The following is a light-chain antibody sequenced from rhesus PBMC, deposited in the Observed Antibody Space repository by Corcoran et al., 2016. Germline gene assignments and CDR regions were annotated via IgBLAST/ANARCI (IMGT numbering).Light chain of an antibody. J-gene: IGKJ3*01. Sequence: DIQMTQSPSSLSASVGDTVTITCQASQGISKYLAWYQQKPGKAPKLLIYDASTLQRGVPSRFSGGGSGTEFTLTISRLQPEDFATYYCQQHNSSPFTFGPGTKLAIK. CDR1: QGISKY. CDR2: DAS. V-gene: IGKV1-25*01. CDR3: QQHNSSPFT.